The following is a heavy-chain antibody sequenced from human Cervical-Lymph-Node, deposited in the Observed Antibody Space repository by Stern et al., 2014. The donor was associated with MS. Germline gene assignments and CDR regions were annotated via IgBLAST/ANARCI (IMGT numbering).Heavy chain of an antibody. D-gene: IGHD5-18*01. J-gene: IGHJ5*02. CDR3: ASERYTYYDDQRPPGGFDP. V-gene: IGHV1-58*02. CDR1: GITFSHSA. Sequence: QLVESGPEVKKPGTSVKVSCKASGITFSHSAIQWLRQARGQRPDWIGGVVVFNGDVNYAPRFQERVTITRDMSTSTVYMELRSLKSEDTAIYYCASERYTYYDDQRPPGGFDPWGQGTLVTVSS. CDR2: VVVFNGDV.